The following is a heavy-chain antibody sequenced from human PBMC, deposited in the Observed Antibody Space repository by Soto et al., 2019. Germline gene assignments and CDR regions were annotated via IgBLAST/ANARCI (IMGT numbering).Heavy chain of an antibody. D-gene: IGHD1-26*01. CDR3: TPVGAVAEGVDY. V-gene: IGHV1-69*06. Sequence: QVQLVQSGAEVKKPGSSVKVSCKASGGTFSSYAISWVRQAPGQGLEWMGGIIPIFGTANYAQKFQGRVTITADKSTSTDYMELSRMRSEDTAVYYCTPVGAVAEGVDYWGQGTLVTVSS. CDR1: GGTFSSYA. J-gene: IGHJ4*02. CDR2: IIPIFGTA.